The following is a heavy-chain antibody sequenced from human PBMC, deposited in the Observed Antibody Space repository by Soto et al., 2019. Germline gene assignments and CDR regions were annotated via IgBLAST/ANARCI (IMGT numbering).Heavy chain of an antibody. CDR1: GGSFSGYY. V-gene: IGHV4-34*01. Sequence: SETLSLTCAVYGGSFSGYYWSWIRQPPGKGLEWIGEINHSGSTNYNPSLKSRVTISVDTSKNQFSLKLSSVTAADTAVYYCARPAVAGANWFDPWGQGTLVTVSS. J-gene: IGHJ5*02. D-gene: IGHD6-19*01. CDR2: INHSGST. CDR3: ARPAVAGANWFDP.